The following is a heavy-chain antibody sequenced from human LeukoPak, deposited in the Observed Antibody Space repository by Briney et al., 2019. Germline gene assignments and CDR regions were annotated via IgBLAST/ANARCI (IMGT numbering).Heavy chain of an antibody. D-gene: IGHD4-17*01. J-gene: IGHJ1*01. Sequence: GGSLRLSCAASGFTFSSYWMHWVRQAPGKGLVWVSRINSDGSSTSYADSVKGRFTISRDNAKNSLYLQMNSLRAEDTAVYYCASYSTVTLFQHWGQGTLVTVSS. CDR3: ASYSTVTLFQH. CDR2: INSDGSST. CDR1: GFTFSSYW. V-gene: IGHV3-74*01.